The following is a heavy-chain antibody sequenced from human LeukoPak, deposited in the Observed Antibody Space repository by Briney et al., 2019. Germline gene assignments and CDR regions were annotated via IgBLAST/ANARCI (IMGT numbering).Heavy chain of an antibody. CDR1: GYTFTSYD. Sequence: ASVKVSCKASGYTFTSYDINWVRQATGQGLERMGWVNPNSGNTGYAQKCQGRVTMTRNTSISTAYMELSSLRSEDTAVYYCARESEGNWFDPWGQGTLVTVSS. V-gene: IGHV1-8*01. J-gene: IGHJ5*02. CDR3: ARESEGNWFDP. CDR2: VNPNSGNT.